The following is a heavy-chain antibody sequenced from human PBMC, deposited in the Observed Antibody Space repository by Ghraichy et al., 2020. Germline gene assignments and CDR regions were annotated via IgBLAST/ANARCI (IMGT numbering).Heavy chain of an antibody. CDR3: ARDHVSYYGDYGTYMDV. V-gene: IGHV4-59*01. CDR1: GGSISSYY. D-gene: IGHD4-17*01. CDR2: IYYSGST. J-gene: IGHJ6*02. Sequence: SETLSLTCTVSGGSISSYYWSWIRQPPGKGLEWIGYIYYSGSTNYNPSLKSRVTISVDTSKNQFSLKLSSVTAADTAVYYCARDHVSYYGDYGTYMDVWGQGTTVTVSS.